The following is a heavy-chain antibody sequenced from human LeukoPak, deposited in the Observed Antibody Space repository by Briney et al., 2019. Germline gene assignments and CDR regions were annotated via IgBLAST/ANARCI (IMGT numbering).Heavy chain of an antibody. Sequence: PGGSLRLSCAASGFTFSSYAMGWVRQAPGKGLEWVSGIGGSGGSTYYADSVKGRFTISRDNSKNTLYLQMNSLRAEDTAVYYCARDRSDSVPNHRHNCYGSGSYICWGQGTLVTVSS. V-gene: IGHV3-23*01. J-gene: IGHJ4*02. D-gene: IGHD3-10*01. CDR1: GFTFSSYA. CDR2: IGGSGGST. CDR3: ARDRSDSVPNHRHNCYGSGSYIC.